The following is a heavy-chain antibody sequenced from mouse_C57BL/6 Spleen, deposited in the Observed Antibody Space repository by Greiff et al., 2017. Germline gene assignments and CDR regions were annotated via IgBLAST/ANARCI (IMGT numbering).Heavy chain of an antibody. J-gene: IGHJ2*01. CDR1: GYTFTSYW. Sequence: QVQLQQPGAELVMPGASVKLSCKASGYTFTSYWMHWVKQRPGQGLEWIGEIDPSDSYTNYNQKFKGKSTLTVDKSSSTAYMQLSSLTSEDSAVYYCARRRAITTVVAPEDYFDYWGQGTTLTVSS. CDR2: IDPSDSYT. V-gene: IGHV1-69*01. CDR3: ARRRAITTVVAPEDYFDY. D-gene: IGHD1-1*01.